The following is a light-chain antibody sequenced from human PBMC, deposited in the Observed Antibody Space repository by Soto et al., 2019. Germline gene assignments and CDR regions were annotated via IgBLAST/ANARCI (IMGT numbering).Light chain of an antibody. J-gene: IGLJ2*01. CDR1: SSDVGGYNY. Sequence: QSVLTRPASVSGSPGQSITISCTGTSSDVGGYNYVSWYQQHPGKAPKLIIFEVSNRPSGVSNRFSGAKSGNTASLTISGLQAEDEAGYYCSSYTSSTTLVFRGGTKVTVL. V-gene: IGLV2-14*01. CDR3: SSYTSSTTLV. CDR2: EVS.